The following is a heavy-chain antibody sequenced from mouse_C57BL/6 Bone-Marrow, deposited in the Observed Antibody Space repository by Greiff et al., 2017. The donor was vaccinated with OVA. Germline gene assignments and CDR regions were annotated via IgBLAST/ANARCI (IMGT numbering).Heavy chain of an antibody. CDR1: GFNIKDDY. J-gene: IGHJ3*01. V-gene: IGHV14-4*01. D-gene: IGHD1-1*01. Sequence: VQLQQSGAELVRPGASVKLSCTASGFNIKDDYMHWVKQRPEQGLEWIGWLDPENGDTEYASKFQGKATITAETSSNTAYLQLSSLTSEDTAVYYCTFYYYGSSPFAYWGQGTLATVSA. CDR3: TFYYYGSSPFAY. CDR2: LDPENGDT.